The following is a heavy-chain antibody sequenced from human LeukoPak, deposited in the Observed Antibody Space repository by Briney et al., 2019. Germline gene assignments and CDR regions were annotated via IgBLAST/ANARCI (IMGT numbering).Heavy chain of an antibody. Sequence: GGSLRLSCAASGFTFSTYWIHWVRQAPGKGLVWVSHINGDGSSTSYADSVKGRFAISGNNAKNTLYLQMNSLRAEDTAVYYCARTMTGAFFDYWGQGALVTVSS. CDR2: INGDGSST. CDR3: ARTMTGAFFDY. V-gene: IGHV3-74*01. J-gene: IGHJ4*02. D-gene: IGHD3-9*01. CDR1: GFTFSTYW.